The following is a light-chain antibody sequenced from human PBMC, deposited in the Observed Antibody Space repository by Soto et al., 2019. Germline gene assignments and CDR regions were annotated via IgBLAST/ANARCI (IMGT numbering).Light chain of an antibody. CDR3: QQRSNWQGFT. J-gene: IGKJ3*01. Sequence: EIVLTQSPATLSLSPGERATLSCRASQSVSSYLAWYQQKPRQAPRLLIYDASNRATGIPARFSGSGSGTDFTLTISSLEPEDFAVYYCQQRSNWQGFTFGPGTKVDIK. V-gene: IGKV3-11*01. CDR1: QSVSSY. CDR2: DAS.